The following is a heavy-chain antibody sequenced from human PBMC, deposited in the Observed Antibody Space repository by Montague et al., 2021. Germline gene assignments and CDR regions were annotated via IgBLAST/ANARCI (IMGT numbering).Heavy chain of an antibody. Sequence: SVKVSCKASGYPSMTYGVSWVRQAPGRGLEWMGWISVYTGDTKYTQHLQGRVAITADTPTTTAYMELRSLTSDDTALYFCARAESGIPDSWGQGTLVTVSS. CDR1: GYPSMTYG. D-gene: IGHD1-26*01. J-gene: IGHJ4*02. CDR2: ISVYTGDT. V-gene: IGHV1-18*01. CDR3: ARAESGIPDS.